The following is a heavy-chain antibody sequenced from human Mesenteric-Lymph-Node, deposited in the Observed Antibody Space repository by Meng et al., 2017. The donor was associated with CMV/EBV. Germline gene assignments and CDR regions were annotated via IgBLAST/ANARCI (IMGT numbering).Heavy chain of an antibody. Sequence: GGSLRLSCAASGFTFNTYAISWVRQTPGKGLEWLAVISYDGSIKNYADSVKGRFTISRDNSKNTLYLQMNSLRAEDTAVYYCANWGDAFDIWGQGTMVTVSS. D-gene: IGHD7-27*01. CDR3: ANWGDAFDI. V-gene: IGHV3-30-3*01. CDR2: ISYDGSIK. CDR1: GFTFNTYA. J-gene: IGHJ3*02.